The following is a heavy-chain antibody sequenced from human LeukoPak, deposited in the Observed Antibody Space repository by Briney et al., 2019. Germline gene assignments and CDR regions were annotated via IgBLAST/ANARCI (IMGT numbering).Heavy chain of an antibody. J-gene: IGHJ4*02. CDR2: ISYDGSNK. CDR1: GFTFSSYA. CDR3: ARDRDSSSTHFDY. V-gene: IGHV3-30*01. D-gene: IGHD6-13*01. Sequence: GRSLRLSRAASGFTFSSYAMHWVRQAPGKGLEWVAVISYDGSNKYYADSVKGRFTISRDNSKNTLYLQMNSLRAEDTAVYYCARDRDSSSTHFDYWGQGTLVTVSS.